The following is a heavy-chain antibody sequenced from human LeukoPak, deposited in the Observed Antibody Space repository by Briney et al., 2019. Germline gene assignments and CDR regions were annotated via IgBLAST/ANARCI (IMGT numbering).Heavy chain of an antibody. D-gene: IGHD2-21*01. J-gene: IGHJ4*02. V-gene: IGHV1-18*01. CDR3: ARIAYCGGDCYTTYFDY. CDR2: ISPYNDNT. CDR1: GYTFTSYG. Sequence: ASVKVSCKASGYTFTSYGVSWVRQAPGQGLEWMGWISPYNDNTNSAQNLQGRVTMIIDTSTSTAYMELRSLRSDDTAVYYCARIAYCGGDCYTTYFDYWGQGTLVTVSS.